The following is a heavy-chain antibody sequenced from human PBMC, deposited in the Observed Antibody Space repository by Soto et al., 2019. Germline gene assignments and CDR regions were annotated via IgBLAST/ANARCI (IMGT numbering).Heavy chain of an antibody. CDR3: ASGIQLWLRRINNGYSG. CDR2: IIPMFGTA. J-gene: IGHJ4*02. Sequence: QVQLVQSGAEVKKPESSVKVSCKAPGGTFSTYAISWVRQAPGQGLEWMGGIIPMFGTANYAQRFQDRGTITADESTNTGYMELSSLRSEYTAVYFCASGIQLWLRRINNGYSGGGQGTLVTVSS. V-gene: IGHV1-69*12. D-gene: IGHD5-18*01. CDR1: GGTFSTYA.